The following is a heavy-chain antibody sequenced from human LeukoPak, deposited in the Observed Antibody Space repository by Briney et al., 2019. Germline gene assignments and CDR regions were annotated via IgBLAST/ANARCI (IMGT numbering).Heavy chain of an antibody. CDR3: ARARGSSGWYLIGY. J-gene: IGHJ4*02. V-gene: IGHV3-30*04. D-gene: IGHD6-19*01. CDR1: GFTFSSYA. CDR2: ISYDGSNK. Sequence: PGGSLRLSCAASGFTFSSYAMHWVRQAPGKGLEWVAVISYDGSNKYYADSVKGRFTISRDNSKNTLYLQMNSLRAEDTAVYYCARARGSSGWYLIGYWGQGTLVTVSS.